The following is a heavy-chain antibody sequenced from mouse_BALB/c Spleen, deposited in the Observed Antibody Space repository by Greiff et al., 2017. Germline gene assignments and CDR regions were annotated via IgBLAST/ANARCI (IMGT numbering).Heavy chain of an antibody. CDR2: ISSGGSYT. Sequence: EVQVVESGGGLVKPGGSLKLSCAASGFTFSSYAMSWVRQTPEKRLEWVATISSGGSYTYYPDSVKGRFTISRDNAKNTLYLQMSSLRSEDTAMYYCARHDGNYNYYAMDYWGQGTSVTVSS. CDR3: ARHDGNYNYYAMDY. V-gene: IGHV5-9-3*01. D-gene: IGHD2-1*01. J-gene: IGHJ4*01. CDR1: GFTFSSYA.